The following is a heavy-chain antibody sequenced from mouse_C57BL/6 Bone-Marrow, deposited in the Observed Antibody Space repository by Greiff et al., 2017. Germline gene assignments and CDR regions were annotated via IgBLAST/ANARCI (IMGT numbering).Heavy chain of an antibody. CDR1: GYSFTGYY. CDR2: INPSTGGT. V-gene: IGHV1-42*01. CDR3: ARDWGGY. Sequence: EVMLVESGPELVKPGASVKISCKASGYSFTGYYMNWVKQSPEKSLEWIGEINPSTGGTTYNQKFKAKATLTVDKSSSTAYMQLKSLTSEDSAVYYCARDWGGYWGQGTTLTVSS. J-gene: IGHJ2*01.